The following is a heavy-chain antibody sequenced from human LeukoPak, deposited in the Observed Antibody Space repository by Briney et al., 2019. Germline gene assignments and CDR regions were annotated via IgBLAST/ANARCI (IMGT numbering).Heavy chain of an antibody. D-gene: IGHD5-18*01. Sequence: SETLSLTCAVYGVSFSGYYWSWIRQPPGKGLEWIGEINHSGSTNYNPSLKSRVTISVDTSKNQFSLKLSSVTAADTAVYYCARRRGYSYGFGYWGQGTLVTVSS. CDR1: GVSFSGYY. J-gene: IGHJ4*02. CDR3: ARRRGYSYGFGY. V-gene: IGHV4-34*01. CDR2: INHSGST.